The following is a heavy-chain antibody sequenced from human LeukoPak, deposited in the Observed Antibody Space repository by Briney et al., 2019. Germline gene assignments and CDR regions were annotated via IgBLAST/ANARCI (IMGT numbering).Heavy chain of an antibody. D-gene: IGHD3-9*01. Sequence: GGSLRLSCAASGFTFSTYWMHWVRQAPGKGLVWVSRVRPEGTTTAYADSVKGRFTISRDNAKNTLFLQMNSLSAEDTAVYYCARDLDWILFDYWGQGTLVTVSS. J-gene: IGHJ4*02. CDR2: VRPEGTTT. V-gene: IGHV3-74*03. CDR3: ARDLDWILFDY. CDR1: GFTFSTYW.